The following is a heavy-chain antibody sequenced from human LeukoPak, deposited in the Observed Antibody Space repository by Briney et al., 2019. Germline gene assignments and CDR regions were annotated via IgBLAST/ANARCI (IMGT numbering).Heavy chain of an antibody. CDR3: TTLSMVRGVRPY. V-gene: IGHV3-15*01. CDR2: IKSKTDGGTT. D-gene: IGHD3-10*01. CDR1: GFTFSNAW. J-gene: IGHJ1*01. Sequence: GGSLRLSCAASGFTFSNAWMSWVRQAPGKGLEWVGRIKSKTDGGTTDHAAPVKDRFSVLRDDSKNTLYLEMNSLKTEDTAVYYCTTLSMVRGVRPYWGQGTLVTVSS.